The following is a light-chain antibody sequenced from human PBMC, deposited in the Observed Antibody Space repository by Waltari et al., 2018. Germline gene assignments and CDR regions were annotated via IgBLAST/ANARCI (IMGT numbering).Light chain of an antibody. CDR2: NTN. CDR3: LLFMGGGVYV. CDR1: SGSVSSHSH. Sequence: QTVVTQEPSFSVSPGGTVTLTCGLSSGSVSSHSHPSWYQQTPGQAPRTLIYNTNTRLSGVPDRFSGSILGNKAALTITGAQADDESDYYCLLFMGGGVYVFGTGTKVTVL. V-gene: IGLV8-61*01. J-gene: IGLJ1*01.